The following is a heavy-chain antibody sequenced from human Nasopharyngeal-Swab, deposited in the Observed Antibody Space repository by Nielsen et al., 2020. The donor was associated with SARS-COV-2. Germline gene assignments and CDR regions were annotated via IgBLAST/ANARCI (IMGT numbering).Heavy chain of an antibody. V-gene: IGHV4-59*01. D-gene: IGHD5-24*01. CDR2: IYYSGST. Sequence: WIRQSPGKGLEWIGYIYYSGSTNYNPSLKSRVTISVDTSKNQFSLKLSSVTAADTAVYYCARDRRDGYNYYYYYYMDVWGKGTTVTVSS. CDR3: ARDRRDGYNYYYYYYMDV. J-gene: IGHJ6*03.